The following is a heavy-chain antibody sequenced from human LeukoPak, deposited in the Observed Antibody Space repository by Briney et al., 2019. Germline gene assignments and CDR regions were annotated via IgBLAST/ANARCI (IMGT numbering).Heavy chain of an antibody. D-gene: IGHD6-13*01. Sequence: SETLSLTCTVSGGSISSSSYYWGWIRQPPGKGLEWIGSIYYSGATYYNPSLKSRVTISVDTSKNQFSLKLSSVTAADTAVYYCARHVVGAAAGRLAYYYMDVWGKGTTVTISS. J-gene: IGHJ6*03. V-gene: IGHV4-39*01. CDR1: GGSISSSSYY. CDR2: IYYSGAT. CDR3: ARHVVGAAAGRLAYYYMDV.